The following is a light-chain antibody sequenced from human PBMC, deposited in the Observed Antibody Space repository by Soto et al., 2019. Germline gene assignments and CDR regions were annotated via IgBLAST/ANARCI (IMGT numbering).Light chain of an antibody. V-gene: IGLV3-25*02. J-gene: IGLJ1*01. CDR3: QSADTSGNFV. Sequence: SYELTQPPSVSVSPGQTARITCSGDALPRQYAYWYQQKPGQAPVVVMYKDSERPSGIPERFSGSSSGTTVTLTISGVQAEDEADYYCQSADTSGNFVFGTGTKLTVL. CDR2: KDS. CDR1: ALPRQY.